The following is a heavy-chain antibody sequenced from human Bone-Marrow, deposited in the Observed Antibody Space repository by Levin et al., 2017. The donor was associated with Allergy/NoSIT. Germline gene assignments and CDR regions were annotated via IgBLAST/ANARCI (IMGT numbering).Heavy chain of an antibody. CDR3: CGGQNSDDV. V-gene: IGHV3-53*01. J-gene: IGHJ4*02. Sequence: GGSLRLSCAASGFTVSNNYMSWIRQAPGKGLEWVSLIYSGGSTYYADSVKGRFTISRDSSKNTLYLQMNSLRADDTAVYYCCGGQNSDDVWGQGTLVTVSS. D-gene: IGHD3-16*01. CDR2: IYSGGST. CDR1: GFTVSNNY.